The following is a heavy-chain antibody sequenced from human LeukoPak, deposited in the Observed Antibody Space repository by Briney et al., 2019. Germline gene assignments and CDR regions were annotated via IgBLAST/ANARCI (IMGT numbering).Heavy chain of an antibody. CDR1: GYTFSSYG. CDR3: ARDYEGGEAFDI. J-gene: IGHJ3*02. CDR2: ISGYNGNT. V-gene: IGHV1-18*01. D-gene: IGHD5-12*01. Sequence: ASVKVSCKASGYTFSSYGISWVRQAPGQGLEWMGWISGYNGNTNYAQQVQGRVSMTTDTSTSTAYMELRSLRSDDTAVYYCARDYEGGEAFDIWGQGTMVTVSS.